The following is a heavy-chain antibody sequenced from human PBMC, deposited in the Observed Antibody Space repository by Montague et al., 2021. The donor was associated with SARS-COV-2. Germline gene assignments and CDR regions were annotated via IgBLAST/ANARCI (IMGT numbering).Heavy chain of an antibody. CDR1: GGSITGFS. Sequence: SETLSLTCAVSGGSITGFSWSWVRQPSGKGLEWIGRVTTSGTTNYSPSLMSRVTMSVDTSKNQFSLNLNSVTAADTAMYYCARRATHHLSLDFWGQGTMVTVSS. V-gene: IGHV4-4*07. J-gene: IGHJ4*02. CDR2: VTTSGTT. D-gene: IGHD1-1*01. CDR3: ARRATHHLSLDF.